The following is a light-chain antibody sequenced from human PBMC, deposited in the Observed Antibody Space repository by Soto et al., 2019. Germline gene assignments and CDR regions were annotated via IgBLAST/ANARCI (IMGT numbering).Light chain of an antibody. V-gene: IGLV2-14*01. CDR1: STDVGAYNY. Sequence: QSALTQPASVSGSPGQSIIISCTGTSTDVGAYNYVSWYQQLTGKAPKLMIYEVSNRPSGVSHRFSASKSGNTATLTISGLQAEDEADYYCCSHSSTSTPYVFGSGTKLTVL. J-gene: IGLJ1*01. CDR3: CSHSSTSTPYV. CDR2: EVS.